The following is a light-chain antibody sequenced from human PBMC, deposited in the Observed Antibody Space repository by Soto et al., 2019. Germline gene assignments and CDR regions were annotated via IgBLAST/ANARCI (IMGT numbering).Light chain of an antibody. J-gene: IGKJ5*01. V-gene: IGKV3-15*01. CDR2: GAS. CDR1: QSVSSN. CDR3: QQYNNWPLT. Sequence: EIVVTQSPATLSVXXXXXXXXXXXASQSVSSNLAWYQQKPGQAPRLLIYGASSRATGIPVRFSGSGSGTEFTLTISSLQSEDFAVYYCQQYNNWPLTFGQGTRLEIK.